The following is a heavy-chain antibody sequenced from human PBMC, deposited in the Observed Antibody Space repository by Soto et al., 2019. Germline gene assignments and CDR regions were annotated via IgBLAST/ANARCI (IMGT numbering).Heavy chain of an antibody. CDR3: ARGPSSLTRFDY. CDR2: ISYYGSNK. Sequence: GGSLRLSCAASVFTFSSYAMHWFLQAPGKGLEWVAVISYYGSNKYYADSVKGRFTISRDNSKNTLYLQMKRLRAEDTAVYYCARGPSSLTRFDYWGKGTVVTISS. D-gene: IGHD2-2*01. CDR1: VFTFSSYA. J-gene: IGHJ4*02. V-gene: IGHV3-30-3*01.